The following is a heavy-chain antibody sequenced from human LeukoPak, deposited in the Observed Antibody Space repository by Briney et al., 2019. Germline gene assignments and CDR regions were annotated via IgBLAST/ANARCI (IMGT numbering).Heavy chain of an antibody. CDR1: GYTFTSYY. V-gene: IGHV1-46*01. D-gene: IGHD4-23*01. J-gene: IGHJ1*01. Sequence: ASVKVSCKASGYTFTSYYMHWVRQAPGQGLEWMGIINSSGGSTSYAQKFQGRVTMTRDMSTSTVYMELSSLRSEDTAVYYCARDHKLTSATVVTNDRAAEYFQHWGQGTLVTVSS. CDR3: ARDHKLTSATVVTNDRAAEYFQH. CDR2: INSSGGST.